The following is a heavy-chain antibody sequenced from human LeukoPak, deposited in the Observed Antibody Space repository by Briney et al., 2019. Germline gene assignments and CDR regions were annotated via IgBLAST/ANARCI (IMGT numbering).Heavy chain of an antibody. CDR2: ISGSGGST. CDR3: AKASGFWSGYYAYYYYMDV. Sequence: GGSLRLSCAASGFTFSSYAMSWVPQAPGKGLEWVSAISGSGGSTYYADSVKGRFTISRDNSKNTLYLQMNSLRAEDTAVYYCAKASGFWSGYYAYYYYMDVWGKGTTVTVSS. D-gene: IGHD3-3*01. J-gene: IGHJ6*03. V-gene: IGHV3-23*01. CDR1: GFTFSSYA.